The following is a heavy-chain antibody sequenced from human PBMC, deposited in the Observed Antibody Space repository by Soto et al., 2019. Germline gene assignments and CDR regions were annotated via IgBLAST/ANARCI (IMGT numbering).Heavy chain of an antibody. J-gene: IGHJ4*02. CDR3: AKNQERELPRVIDF. Sequence: EVRLLESGGGVVKPGGSLRLSCATSGLTFSNYAMSWVRQAPGGRLEWVSSMSGSSSTTYYADSVRGRFTISRDRSKNTLYLQMSSLRAEDTALYYCAKNQERELPRVIDFWGQGTLVTVSS. D-gene: IGHD1-7*01. CDR2: MSGSSSTT. CDR1: GLTFSNYA. V-gene: IGHV3-23*01.